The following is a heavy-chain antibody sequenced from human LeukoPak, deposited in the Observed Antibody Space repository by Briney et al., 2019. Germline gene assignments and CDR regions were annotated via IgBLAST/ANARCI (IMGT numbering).Heavy chain of an antibody. D-gene: IGHD6-19*01. V-gene: IGHV3-30-3*01. Sequence: LRLSCAASGFTFSSYAMHWVRQAPGKGLEWVAVISYDGSNKYYADSVKGRFTISRDNSKNTLYLQMNSLRAEDTAVYYCAKGDLGQQWLISYYYYGMDVWGQGTTVTVSS. CDR1: GFTFSSYA. CDR3: AKGDLGQQWLISYYYYGMDV. CDR2: ISYDGSNK. J-gene: IGHJ6*02.